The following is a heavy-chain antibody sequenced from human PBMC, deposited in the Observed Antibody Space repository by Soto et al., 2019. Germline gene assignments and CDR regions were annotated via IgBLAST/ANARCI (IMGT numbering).Heavy chain of an antibody. Sequence: GGSRRLSWVASGLTFSSYGMHWVRQAPGKGREWVAIISYDGSNTYYADSVKGRFTISRDNSKNTLFLQMNSLRADDTAVYYCARVTDIVVVVANLDYWGQGTLVTVSS. CDR1: GLTFSSYG. CDR2: ISYDGSNT. D-gene: IGHD2-15*01. J-gene: IGHJ4*02. V-gene: IGHV3-30*03. CDR3: ARVTDIVVVVANLDY.